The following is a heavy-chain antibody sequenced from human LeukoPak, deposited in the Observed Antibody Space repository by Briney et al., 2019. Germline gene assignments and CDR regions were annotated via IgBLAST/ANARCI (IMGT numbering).Heavy chain of an antibody. CDR3: AKVSGYDSPFDY. V-gene: IGHV3-23*01. CDR2: ISGSGGST. D-gene: IGHD5-12*01. Sequence: GGSLRLSCAASGFTFSNSAMHWVRQAPGKGLEWVSDISGSGGSTYYADSVKGRFTISRDNSKNTLYLQMNSLRAEDTAVYYCAKVSGYDSPFDYWGQGTLVTVSS. CDR1: GFTFSNSA. J-gene: IGHJ4*02.